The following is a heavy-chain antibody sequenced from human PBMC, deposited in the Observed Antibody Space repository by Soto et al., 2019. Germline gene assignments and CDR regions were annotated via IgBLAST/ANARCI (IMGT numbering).Heavy chain of an antibody. J-gene: IGHJ4*02. CDR2: IYAGGTT. Sequence: EVQVVESGGGLIQSGGSLRLSCEAFGFTVSTNYMSWVRQAPGKVLECVSVIYAGGTTYHADSVKGRFTISRDNSKKMLYLQMNSLRAEDTAVYYCARGFPSMTYYGEYYFDHWGQGTLVTVSS. CDR3: ARGFPSMTYYGEYYFDH. CDR1: GFTVSTNY. V-gene: IGHV3-53*01. D-gene: IGHD3-10*01.